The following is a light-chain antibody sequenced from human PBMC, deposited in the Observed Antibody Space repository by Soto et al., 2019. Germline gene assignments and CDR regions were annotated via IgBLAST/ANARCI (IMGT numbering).Light chain of an antibody. CDR3: ATWDDRLRAYV. J-gene: IGLJ1*01. V-gene: IGLV1-47*01. CDR2: RNG. Sequence: SVLTQPPSASGTPGQRVTISCSGSSSNIGTYYVDWYQQLPGTAPKLLIHRNGQRPSGVPDRFSGSKSGTSASLAISGLRSEDEADYYCATWDDRLRAYVIGAGTKVTV. CDR1: SSNIGTYY.